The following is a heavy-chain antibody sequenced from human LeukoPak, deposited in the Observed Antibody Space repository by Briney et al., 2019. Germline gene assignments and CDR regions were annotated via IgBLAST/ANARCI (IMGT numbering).Heavy chain of an antibody. CDR1: GYTFTGYY. CDR3: ARVHLYGDYTHY. CDR2: INPNSGGT. V-gene: IGHV1-2*02. Sequence: EASVKVSCKASGYTFTGYYMHWVRQAPGQGLEWMGWINPNSGGTNYAQKFQGRVTLTRDTSISTAYMELSRLRSDDTAVYYCARVHLYGDYTHYWGQGTLVTVSS. D-gene: IGHD4-17*01. J-gene: IGHJ4*02.